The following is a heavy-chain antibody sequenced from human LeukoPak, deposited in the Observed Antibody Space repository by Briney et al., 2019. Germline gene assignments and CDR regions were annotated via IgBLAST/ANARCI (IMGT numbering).Heavy chain of an antibody. D-gene: IGHD3/OR15-3a*01. V-gene: IGHV3-48*01. Sequence: GGSLRLSCAASGFTFSSYSMNWVRQAPGKGLEWVSFIGSSSGTIYYADSVKGRFTISRDNAKNSLYLQMNSLRAEDTAVYYCARDPLPGLDAFDIWGQGTMVTVSS. CDR2: IGSSSGTI. CDR1: GFTFSSYS. J-gene: IGHJ3*02. CDR3: ARDPLPGLDAFDI.